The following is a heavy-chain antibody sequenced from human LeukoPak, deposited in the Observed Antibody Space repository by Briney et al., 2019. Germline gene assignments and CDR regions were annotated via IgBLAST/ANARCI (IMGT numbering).Heavy chain of an antibody. Sequence: PSETLSLTCSVSGGSITNSYYWGWIRQPPGKGLEWIGEINRSGSTNYNPSLKSRVTISVDTSKNQFSLKLSSVTAADTAVYYCASMIVGQPDWGQGTLVTVSS. D-gene: IGHD1-26*01. V-gene: IGHV4-34*01. J-gene: IGHJ4*02. CDR2: INRSGST. CDR1: GGSITNSYY. CDR3: ASMIVGQPD.